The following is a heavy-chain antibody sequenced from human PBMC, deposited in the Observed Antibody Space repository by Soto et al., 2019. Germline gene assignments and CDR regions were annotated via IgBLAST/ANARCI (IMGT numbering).Heavy chain of an antibody. CDR3: ARGRYGDY. CDR1: GYGFTTYG. V-gene: IGHV1-18*01. D-gene: IGHD1-1*01. Sequence: QVHLVQSGAEVKKPGASVKVSCKDSGYGFTTYGITWVRQAPGQGLEWMAWISAHNGNTHYAQKLQGRVTVTRDTSTSTAYMELRSLRSDDTAVYYFARGRYGDYWGQGALVTVSS. CDR2: ISAHNGNT. J-gene: IGHJ4*02.